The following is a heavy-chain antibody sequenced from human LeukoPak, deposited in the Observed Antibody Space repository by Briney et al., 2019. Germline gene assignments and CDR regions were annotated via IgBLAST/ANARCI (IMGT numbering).Heavy chain of an antibody. Sequence: GESLKISCKGSGYSFTNYWIAWVRQMPGKRLEWMGRIDPSDSYTNFNPSFQGHITISADKSSSTAYLHWSSLKASDTAIYYCARQYSGYDYYFDYWGQGILVTVSS. CDR2: IDPSDSYT. CDR3: ARQYSGYDYYFDY. CDR1: GYSFTNYW. V-gene: IGHV5-10-1*01. J-gene: IGHJ4*02. D-gene: IGHD5-12*01.